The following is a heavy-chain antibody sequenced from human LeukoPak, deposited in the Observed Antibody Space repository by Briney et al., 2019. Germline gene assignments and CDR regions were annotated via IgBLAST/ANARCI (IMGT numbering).Heavy chain of an antibody. CDR2: IYHSGST. CDR1: GGSISSGGYY. J-gene: IGHJ4*02. D-gene: IGHD4-11*01. V-gene: IGHV4-30-2*01. Sequence: SETLSLTCTVSGGSISSGGYYWSWIRQPPGKGLEWIGYIYHSGSTYYNPSLKSRVTISVDRSKNQFSLKLSSVTAADTAVYYCARDELGKDYSNYGVFDYWGQGTLVTVSS. CDR3: ARDELGKDYSNYGVFDY.